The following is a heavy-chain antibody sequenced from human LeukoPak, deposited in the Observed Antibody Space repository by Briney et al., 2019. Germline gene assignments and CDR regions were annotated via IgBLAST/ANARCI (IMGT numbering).Heavy chain of an antibody. CDR3: ARGPLGWSDY. CDR1: GFTFSSYS. CDR2: ISSSSSSI. V-gene: IGHV3-48*02. J-gene: IGHJ4*02. Sequence: PGGPLRLSCAASGFTFSSYSMNWVRQAPGKGLEWVSFISSSSSSIYYADSVKGRFTISRDNAKNSLYLQMNSLRDEDTAVYYCARGPLGWSDYWGQGILVTVSS. D-gene: IGHD1-26*01.